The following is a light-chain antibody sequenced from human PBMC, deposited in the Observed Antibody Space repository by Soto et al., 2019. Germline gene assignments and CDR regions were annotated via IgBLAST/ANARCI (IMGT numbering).Light chain of an antibody. Sequence: EVVLTQSPGTLSLSPGEAATLSCRASQTVSSGYLAWYQHRSGQAPRLLIYGSSSRASDVPDRFSGSGSGTEFTLTISSLEPEDFAVYFCQQYARSPWTFGQGTKLEIK. V-gene: IGKV3-20*01. CDR3: QQYARSPWT. J-gene: IGKJ1*01. CDR2: GSS. CDR1: QTVSSGY.